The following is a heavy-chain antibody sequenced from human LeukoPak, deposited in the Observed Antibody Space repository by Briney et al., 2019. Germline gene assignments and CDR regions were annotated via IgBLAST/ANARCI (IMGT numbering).Heavy chain of an antibody. CDR2: IYTSGST. J-gene: IGHJ4*02. V-gene: IGHV4-61*02. D-gene: IGHD3-22*01. CDR3: ARDLQYYYDSSGYFDY. Sequence: PSQTLSLTCTVSGASISSGSYYWSWIRQPAGKGLEWIGRIYTSGSTTYNPSLKSRVTISVDTSKNQFSLKLSSVTAADTAVYYCARDLQYYYDSSGYFDYWGQGTLVTVSS. CDR1: GASISSGSYY.